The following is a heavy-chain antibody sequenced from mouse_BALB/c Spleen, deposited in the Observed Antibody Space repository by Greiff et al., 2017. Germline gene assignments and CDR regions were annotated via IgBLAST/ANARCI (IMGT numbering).Heavy chain of an antibody. CDR3: ARGGGLLLDY. Sequence: EVHLVESGGGLVKPGGSLKLSCAASGFTFSDYYMYWVRQTPEKRLEWVATISDGGSYTYYPDSVKGRFTISRDNAKNNLYLQMSSLKSEDTAMYYCARGGGLLLDYWGQGTTLTVSS. V-gene: IGHV5-4*02. CDR1: GFTFSDYY. D-gene: IGHD1-1*01. CDR2: ISDGGSYT. J-gene: IGHJ2*01.